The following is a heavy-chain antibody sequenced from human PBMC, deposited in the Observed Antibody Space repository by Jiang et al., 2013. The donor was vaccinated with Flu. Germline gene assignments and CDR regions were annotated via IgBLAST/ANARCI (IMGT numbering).Heavy chain of an antibody. CDR1: GFTFSSYA. Sequence: QLVESGGGLVXPGGSLRLSCAASGFTFSSYAMNWVRQTPGKGLEWVSSIIGSGRDTYYADSVKGRSTISRDNTKNRLYLQMNSLGAEDTSVYYCVKAPLVSCSGVRCYHFDYWGQGTPVTVSS. D-gene: IGHD2-15*01. J-gene: IGHJ4*02. CDR2: IIGSGRDT. V-gene: IGHV3-23*04. CDR3: VKAPLVSCSGVRCYHFDY.